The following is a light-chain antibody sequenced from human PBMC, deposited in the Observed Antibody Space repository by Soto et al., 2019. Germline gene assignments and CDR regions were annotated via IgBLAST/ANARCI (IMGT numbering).Light chain of an antibody. CDR3: SSHAGNNFHYV. CDR2: EVS. CDR1: STDVGGHNY. J-gene: IGLJ1*01. V-gene: IGLV2-8*01. Sequence: QSVLTQPPSASGSAGQSVTISCTGTSTDVGGHNYVSWYQQHPGKAPKLMIYEVSKRPSGVPDRFSGSKSGNTASLTVSGLQAEDEADYYCSSHAGNNFHYVFGTGTKGTVL.